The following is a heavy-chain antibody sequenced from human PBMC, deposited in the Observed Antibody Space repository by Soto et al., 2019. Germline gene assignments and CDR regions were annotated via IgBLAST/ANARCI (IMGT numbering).Heavy chain of an antibody. CDR1: GFTFSSYW. CDR3: ARDRGFDWLPSWVFDY. CDR2: IKQDGSEK. D-gene: IGHD3-9*01. V-gene: IGHV3-7*01. J-gene: IGHJ4*02. Sequence: GGSLRLSCAASGFTFSSYWMSWVRQAPGKGLEWVANIKQDGSEKYYVDSVKGRFTISRDNAKNSLYLQMNSLRAEDTAVYYCARDRGFDWLPSWVFDYWGQGTLVTVSS.